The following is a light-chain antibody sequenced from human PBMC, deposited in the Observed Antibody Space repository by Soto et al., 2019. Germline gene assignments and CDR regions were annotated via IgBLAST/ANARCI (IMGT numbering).Light chain of an antibody. CDR1: QSLRTNS. CDR3: QPYNNWSIT. Sequence: EVVLTQSPGTLSLSPGERSTLSCMASQSLRTNSLAWYQQKPGQAPRLLISGVYSRAAGIPDRFSGSGSGTDFTLTISRLEPEDFAVYYCQPYNNWSITVGPGTRLEIK. J-gene: IGKJ5*01. CDR2: GVY. V-gene: IGKV3-20*01.